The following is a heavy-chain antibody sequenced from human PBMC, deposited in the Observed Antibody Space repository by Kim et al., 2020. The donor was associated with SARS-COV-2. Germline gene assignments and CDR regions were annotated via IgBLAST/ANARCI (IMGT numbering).Heavy chain of an antibody. CDR1: GYTFTSYD. Sequence: ASVKVSCKASGYTFTSYDINWVRQATGQGLEWMRWMNPNSGNTGYAQKFQGRVTMTRNTSISTAYMELSSLRSEDTAVYYCARGRRDIVVVIAIRYYYYGMDVWGQGTTVTVSS. CDR2: MNPNSGNT. J-gene: IGHJ6*02. V-gene: IGHV1-8*01. D-gene: IGHD2-21*01. CDR3: ARGRRDIVVVIAIRYYYYGMDV.